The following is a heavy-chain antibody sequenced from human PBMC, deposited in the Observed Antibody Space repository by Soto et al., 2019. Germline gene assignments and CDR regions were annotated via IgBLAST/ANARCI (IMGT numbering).Heavy chain of an antibody. J-gene: IGHJ5*02. D-gene: IGHD3-3*01. Sequence: PGGSLRLSCAASGFTFSSYSMNWVRQAPGKGLEWVSSISSSSSYIYYADSVKGRFTISRDNAKNSLYLQMNSLRAEDTAVYYCARVRAQGDAFWCGYSGFYNRVNWFDHWGPVTLVTVSS. CDR2: ISSSSSYI. V-gene: IGHV3-21*01. CDR3: ARVRAQGDAFWCGYSGFYNRVNWFDH. CDR1: GFTFSSYS.